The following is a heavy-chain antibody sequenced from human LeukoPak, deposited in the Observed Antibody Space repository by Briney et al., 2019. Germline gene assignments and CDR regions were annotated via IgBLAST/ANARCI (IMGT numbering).Heavy chain of an antibody. V-gene: IGHV4-39*07. CDR3: ARGGGGYYDYYFDY. CDR2: IYYSGHT. D-gene: IGHD1-26*01. Sequence: SETLSLTCTVSGDSINNKNFYWGWIRKPPGKGLEWIGSIYYSGHTYYNPSLKSRVTLSVDTSKNQFSLKLSSVTAADTAVYYCARGGGGYYDYYFDYWGQGTLVTVSS. CDR1: GDSINNKNFY. J-gene: IGHJ4*02.